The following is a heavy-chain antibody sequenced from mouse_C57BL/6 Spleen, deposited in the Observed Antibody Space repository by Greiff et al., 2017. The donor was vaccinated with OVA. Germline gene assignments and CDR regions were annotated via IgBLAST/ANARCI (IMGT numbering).Heavy chain of an antibody. V-gene: IGHV14-1*01. J-gene: IGHJ2*01. Sequence: EVKLQESGAELVRPGASVKLSCTASGFNIKDYYMHWVKQRPEQGLEWIGRIDPEDGDTEYAPKFQGKATMTADTSSNTAYLQLSSLTSEDTAVYYCTKHYSLYYCDYWGQGTTLTVSS. D-gene: IGHD2-12*01. CDR1: GFNIKDYY. CDR2: IDPEDGDT. CDR3: TKHYSLYYCDY.